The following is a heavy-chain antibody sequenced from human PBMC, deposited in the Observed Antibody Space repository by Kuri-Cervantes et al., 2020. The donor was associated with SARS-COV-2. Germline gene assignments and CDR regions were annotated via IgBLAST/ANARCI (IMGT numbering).Heavy chain of an antibody. CDR1: GYTFTSYG. J-gene: IGHJ3*02. CDR2: IIPILGTA. Sequence: GGSLRLSCKASGYTFTSYGISWVRQAPGQGLEWMGRIIPILGTANYAQKFQGRVTITADKSTSTAYMELSSLRSEDTAVYYCAAWGFPIVGATGPDAFDIWGQGTMVTVSS. D-gene: IGHD1-26*01. CDR3: AAWGFPIVGATGPDAFDI. V-gene: IGHV1-69*04.